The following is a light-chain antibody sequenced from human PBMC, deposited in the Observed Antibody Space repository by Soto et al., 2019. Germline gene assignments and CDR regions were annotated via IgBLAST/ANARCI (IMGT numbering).Light chain of an antibody. Sequence: EIVMTQSPATLSVSPGERATLSCRASQSVSNNLAWYQQKPGQAPRLLIYGASTRATGIPARFSGSGSGTEFTLTISSLQSEDFALYYCQQYNNRPRTFGQGTKVDI. CDR3: QQYNNRPRT. CDR1: QSVSNN. V-gene: IGKV3-15*01. J-gene: IGKJ1*01. CDR2: GAS.